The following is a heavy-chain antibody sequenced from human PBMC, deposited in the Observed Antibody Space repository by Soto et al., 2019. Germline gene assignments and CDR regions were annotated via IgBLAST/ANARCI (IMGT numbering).Heavy chain of an antibody. CDR2: ISYSGRT. V-gene: IGHV4-39*01. CDR1: GVSITSSSYY. D-gene: IGHD2-21*01. Sequence: SETLSLTCTVSGVSITSSSYYWVWIRQPPWKGLEWVGSISYSGRTYNNPSLQGRVTVSVDTSKNQFSLKLASVTAADTGVYYCARRRASDHGDNHHPYYFDYWGQGSLVTVSS. J-gene: IGHJ4*02. CDR3: ARRRASDHGDNHHPYYFDY.